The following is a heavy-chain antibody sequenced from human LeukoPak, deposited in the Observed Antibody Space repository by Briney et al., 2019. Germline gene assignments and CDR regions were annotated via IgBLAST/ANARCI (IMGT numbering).Heavy chain of an antibody. J-gene: IGHJ4*02. Sequence: ASVKVSCKASGYTFTGYYMHWVRQAPGQGLEWMGRINPNSGGTNYAQKFQGRVTMTRDTSISTAYMELSRLRSDDTAVYYCARDGPVNYYDSSGYYYWGQGTLVTVSS. D-gene: IGHD3-22*01. CDR1: GYTFTGYY. CDR3: ARDGPVNYYDSSGYYY. CDR2: INPNSGGT. V-gene: IGHV1-2*06.